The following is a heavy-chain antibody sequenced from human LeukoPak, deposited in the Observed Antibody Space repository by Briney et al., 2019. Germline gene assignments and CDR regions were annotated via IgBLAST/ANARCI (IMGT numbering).Heavy chain of an antibody. D-gene: IGHD3-22*01. CDR3: ARDPPRAAWFFDY. V-gene: IGHV3-23*01. CDR1: GFPFSNYA. J-gene: IGHJ4*02. Sequence: GSLRLSFAASGFPFSNYAMSWVRQAPGKALEWVSAITSGGGTTYYAGSVKGRFTISRDNSKNALYLQMNSLRAEDTAVYYCARDPPRAAWFFDYWGQGTLVSVSS. CDR2: ITSGGGTT.